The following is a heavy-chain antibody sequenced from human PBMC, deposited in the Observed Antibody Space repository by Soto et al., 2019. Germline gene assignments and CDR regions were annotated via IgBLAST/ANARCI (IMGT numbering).Heavy chain of an antibody. CDR1: GGSISSSNW. J-gene: IGHJ4*02. V-gene: IGHV4-4*02. D-gene: IGHD3-22*01. CDR2: IYHSGST. Sequence: TSETLSLTCAVSGGSISSSNWWSWVRQPPGKGLEWIGEIYHSGSTNYNPSLKSRVTISVDKSKNQFSLKLSSVTAADTAVYYCARGSYYYDSSGYYYVGDFDYWGQGTLVTSPQ. CDR3: ARGSYYYDSSGYYYVGDFDY.